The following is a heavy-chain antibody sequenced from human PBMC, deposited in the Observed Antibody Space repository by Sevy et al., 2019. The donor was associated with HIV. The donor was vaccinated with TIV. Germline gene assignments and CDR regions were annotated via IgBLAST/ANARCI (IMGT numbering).Heavy chain of an antibody. Sequence: GGSLRLSCAASGFTFSSAWMSWVRQAPGKGLEWVGRIQSKTDGGTTDYAASVKGRFTNSRDDSVNTLYLQMNSLTTDDTAVYYCTTDTSTGYFDWLLDFDYWGQGTLVTVSS. D-gene: IGHD3-9*01. J-gene: IGHJ4*02. CDR2: IQSKTDGGTT. CDR1: GFTFSSAW. CDR3: TTDTSTGYFDWLLDFDY. V-gene: IGHV3-15*01.